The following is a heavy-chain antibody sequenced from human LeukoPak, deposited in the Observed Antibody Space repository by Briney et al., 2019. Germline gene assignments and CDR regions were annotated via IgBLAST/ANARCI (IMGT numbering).Heavy chain of an antibody. CDR2: ISPDSNHI. D-gene: IGHD3-3*01. V-gene: IGHV3-21*01. J-gene: IGHJ4*02. CDR3: TRLLLESSPPNDF. Sequence: PGGSLRLSCAASGFAFSRYSMNWVRQAPGKGLELVSSISPDSNHIYYADSVRGRLTMSRDDSQNSLHLRMNSLRADDTAVYYCTRLLLESSPPNDFWGQGTLVAVSS. CDR1: GFAFSRYS.